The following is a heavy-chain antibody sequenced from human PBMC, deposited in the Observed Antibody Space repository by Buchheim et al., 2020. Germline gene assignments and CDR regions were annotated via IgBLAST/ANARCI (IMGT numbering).Heavy chain of an antibody. V-gene: IGHV4-34*01. J-gene: IGHJ6*02. CDR2: INHSGST. D-gene: IGHD3-3*01. Sequence: QVQLQQWGAGLLKPSETLSLTCAVYGGSFSGYYWSWIRQPPGKGLEWIGEINHSGSTNYNPSLKSRVTISVDKSKNQFSLKLSSVTAADTAVYYCARGRGYDFWSGYFPYYYYYGMDVWGQGTT. CDR1: GGSFSGYY. CDR3: ARGRGYDFWSGYFPYYYYYGMDV.